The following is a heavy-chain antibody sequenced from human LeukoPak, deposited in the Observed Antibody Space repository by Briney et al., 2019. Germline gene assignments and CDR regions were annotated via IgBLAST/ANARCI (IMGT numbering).Heavy chain of an antibody. CDR1: GFTFSSYS. CDR3: ARGTAMVGSNYFDY. V-gene: IGHV3-21*01. CDR2: ISSSSSYI. Sequence: KPGGSLRLSCAASGFTFSSYSMNWVRQAPGKGLEWVSSISSSSSYIYYADSVKGRFTISRDNAKNSLYLQMNSLRAEDTAVYYCARGTAMVGSNYFDYWGQGTLVTVSS. D-gene: IGHD5-18*01. J-gene: IGHJ4*02.